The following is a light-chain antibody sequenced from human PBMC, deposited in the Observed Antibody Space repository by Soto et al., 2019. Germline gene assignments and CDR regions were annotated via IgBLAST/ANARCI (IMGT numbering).Light chain of an antibody. Sequence: QSVLTQPAAVSGPPGQSITISCTGTSSDVGRYNYVSWYQQHPGKAPKLMIYEVRNRPSGVSNRFSASKSGNTASLTISGLQAEDEADYYCTSYTSNTTWVFGGGTQLTVL. CDR1: SSDVGRYNY. CDR3: TSYTSNTTWV. V-gene: IGLV2-14*01. CDR2: EVR. J-gene: IGLJ3*02.